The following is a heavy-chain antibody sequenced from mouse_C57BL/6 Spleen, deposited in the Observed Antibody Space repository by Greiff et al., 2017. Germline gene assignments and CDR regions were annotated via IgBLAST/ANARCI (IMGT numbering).Heavy chain of an antibody. D-gene: IGHD2-4*01. CDR2: IDPNSGGT. CDR1: GYTFTSYW. J-gene: IGHJ4*01. Sequence: QVQLQQPGAELVKPGASVKLSCKASGYTFTSYWMHWVKQRPGRGLEWIGRIDPNSGGTKYNEKFKSKATLTVDTPASTAYMQLSSLTSEDSAVSYCARDYDEGYYYAMDYWGQGTSVTVSS. V-gene: IGHV1-72*01. CDR3: ARDYDEGYYYAMDY.